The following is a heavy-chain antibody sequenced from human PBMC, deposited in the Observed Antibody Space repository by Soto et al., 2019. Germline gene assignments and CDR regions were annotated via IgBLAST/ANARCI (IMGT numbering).Heavy chain of an antibody. CDR3: VTGTIDY. V-gene: IGHV3-73*01. J-gene: IGHJ4*02. CDR2: IRSKANSYAT. CDR1: GFTFSGSA. Sequence: EVQLVESGGGLVQPGGSLKLSCAASGFTFSGSAMHWVRQASGKGLEWVGRIRSKANSYATAYAASVKGRFTISKDDSKNTAYLQMNSLKTEDTAVYYCVTGTIDYWGQGTLVTVSS. D-gene: IGHD1-1*01.